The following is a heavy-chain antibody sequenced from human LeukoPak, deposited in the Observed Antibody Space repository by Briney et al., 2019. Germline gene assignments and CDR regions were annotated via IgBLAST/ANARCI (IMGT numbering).Heavy chain of an antibody. Sequence: AASVKVSCKASGYTFTGYYMHWVRQAPGQGPEWMGWINPNSGGTNYAQKFQGRVTMTRDTSISTAYMGLSRLRSDDTAVYYCARPDSSVVDPWGQGTLVTVSS. CDR1: GYTFTGYY. CDR2: INPNSGGT. CDR3: ARPDSSVVDP. V-gene: IGHV1-2*02. J-gene: IGHJ5*02. D-gene: IGHD3-22*01.